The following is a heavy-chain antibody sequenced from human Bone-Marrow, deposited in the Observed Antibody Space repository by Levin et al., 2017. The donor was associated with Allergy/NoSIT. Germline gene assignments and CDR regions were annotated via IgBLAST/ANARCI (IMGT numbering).Heavy chain of an antibody. D-gene: IGHD6-13*01. CDR1: GFTFSSYA. J-gene: IGHJ4*02. V-gene: IGHV3-30-3*01. Sequence: PGESLKISCAASGFTFSSYAMHWVRQAPGKGLEWVAVISYDGSNKYYADSVKGRFTISRDNSKNTLYLQMNSLRAEDTAVYYCAVRGSLIAAAERIDYWGQGTLVTVSS. CDR2: ISYDGSNK. CDR3: AVRGSLIAAAERIDY.